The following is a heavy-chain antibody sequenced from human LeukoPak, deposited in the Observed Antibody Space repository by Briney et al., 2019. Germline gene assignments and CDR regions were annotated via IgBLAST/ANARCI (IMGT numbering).Heavy chain of an antibody. D-gene: IGHD3-9*01. CDR3: ARLGYDILTGYYQNAFDI. Sequence: SETLSLTCAVYGGSFSGYYWSWLRQPPGKGLEWIGEINHSGSTNYNPSLKSRVTISVDTSKNQFSLKLSSVTAADTAVYYCARLGYDILTGYYQNAFDIWGQGTMVTVSS. CDR1: GGSFSGYY. V-gene: IGHV4-34*01. CDR2: INHSGST. J-gene: IGHJ3*02.